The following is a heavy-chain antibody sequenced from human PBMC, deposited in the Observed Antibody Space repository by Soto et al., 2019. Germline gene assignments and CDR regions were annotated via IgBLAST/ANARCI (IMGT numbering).Heavy chain of an antibody. CDR2: IFYSGST. CDR1: GGSTSTSRSY. V-gene: IGHV4-39*01. D-gene: IGHD2-21*01. CDR3: ARQPTTGDTDLWFDP. J-gene: IGHJ5*02. Sequence: QLQLLESGPGLVKASETLSLTCSVSGGSTSTSRSYWAWIRQPPGKGLEWLANIFYSGSTFYNPSLASRVSVSVDTSKNEFSLKLRSVTAADTAVYYCARQPTTGDTDLWFDPWGQGTLVTVSS.